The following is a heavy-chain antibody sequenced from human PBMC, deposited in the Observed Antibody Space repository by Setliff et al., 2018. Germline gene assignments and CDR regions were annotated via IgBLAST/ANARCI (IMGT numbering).Heavy chain of an antibody. J-gene: IGHJ6*03. CDR1: GFAFSNHG. V-gene: IGHV3-30*12. D-gene: IGHD2-2*01. CDR2: ISHDGSSI. Sequence: GGSLRLSCAASGFAFSNHGIHWVRQAPGKGLEWVALISHDGSSINYADSVKGRFTISRDNAKNTLCLQMNSLRAEDTAVYYCARDPGYCSSTRCYEAYYYYYMDVWGKGTTVTVSS. CDR3: ARDPGYCSSTRCYEAYYYYYMDV.